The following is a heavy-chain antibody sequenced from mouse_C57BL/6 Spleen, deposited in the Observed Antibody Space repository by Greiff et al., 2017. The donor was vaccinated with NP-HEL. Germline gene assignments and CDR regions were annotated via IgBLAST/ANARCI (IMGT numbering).Heavy chain of an antibody. CDR1: GFTFSDYY. Sequence: EVQLQESEGGLVQPGSSMKLSCTASGFTFSDYYMAWVRQVPEKGLEWVANINYDGSSTYYLDSLKSRFIISRDNAKNILYLQMSSLKSEDTATYYCARDLDSNSWYFDVWGTGTTVTVSS. V-gene: IGHV5-16*01. CDR2: INYDGSST. D-gene: IGHD2-5*01. J-gene: IGHJ1*03. CDR3: ARDLDSNSWYFDV.